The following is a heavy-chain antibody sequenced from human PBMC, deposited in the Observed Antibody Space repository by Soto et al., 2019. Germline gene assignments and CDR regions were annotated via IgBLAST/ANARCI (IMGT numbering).Heavy chain of an antibody. J-gene: IGHJ6*02. Sequence: SETLSLTCAVYGGSFSGYYWSWIRQPPGKGLEWIGEINHSGSTNYNPSLKSRVTISVDTSKNQFSLKLSSVTAADTAVYYCGGNFWSGSYYYYGMDVWGQGTTVTVSS. CDR1: GGSFSGYY. CDR3: GGNFWSGSYYYYGMDV. CDR2: INHSGST. D-gene: IGHD3-3*01. V-gene: IGHV4-34*01.